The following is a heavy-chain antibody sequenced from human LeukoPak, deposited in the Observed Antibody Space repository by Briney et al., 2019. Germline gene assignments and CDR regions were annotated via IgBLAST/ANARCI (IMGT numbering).Heavy chain of an antibody. V-gene: IGHV3-23*01. D-gene: IGHD3-22*01. CDR3: AKDPLYYYDSSGYPED. CDR1: GFAFSSYA. CDR2: ISGSGGST. Sequence: PGGSLRLSCAASGFAFSSYAMSWVRQAPGKGLEWVSAISGSGGSTYYADSVKGRFTISRDNSKNTLYLQMNSLRAEDTAVYYCAKDPLYYYDSSGYPEDWGQGTLVTVSS. J-gene: IGHJ4*02.